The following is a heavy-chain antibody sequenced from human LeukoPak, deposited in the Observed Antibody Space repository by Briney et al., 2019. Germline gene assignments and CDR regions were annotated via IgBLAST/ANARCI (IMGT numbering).Heavy chain of an antibody. Sequence: SVKVSCKASGGTFSSYAISWVRQAPGQGLEWMGRIIPIFGTANYAQKFQGRVTITTDESTSTAYMELSSLRSEDTAVYYCARGTTGTTAFFYFDYWGQGTLVTVSS. D-gene: IGHD1-7*01. CDR1: GGTFSSYA. V-gene: IGHV1-69*05. CDR2: IIPIFGTA. J-gene: IGHJ4*02. CDR3: ARGTTGTTAFFYFDY.